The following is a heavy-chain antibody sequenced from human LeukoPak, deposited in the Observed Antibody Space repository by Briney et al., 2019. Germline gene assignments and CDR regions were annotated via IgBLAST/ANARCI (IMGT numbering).Heavy chain of an antibody. D-gene: IGHD5-18*01. CDR1: GFTFTTNW. V-gene: IGHV3-30*03. CDR2: ISYDGSNK. Sequence: GGSLRLSCAASGFTFTTNWMTWVRQAPGKGLEWVAVISYDGSNKDYADSVRGRFTISRDYSKNTLYLQMNSLRGEDTAVYYCARVGRGYSFKVYYFDYWGQGTLVTVSS. CDR3: ARVGRGYSFKVYYFDY. J-gene: IGHJ4*02.